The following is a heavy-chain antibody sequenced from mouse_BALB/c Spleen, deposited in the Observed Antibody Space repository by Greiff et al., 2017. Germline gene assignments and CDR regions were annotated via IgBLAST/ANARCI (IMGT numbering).Heavy chain of an antibody. CDR3: TRRDYYGSSAMDY. Sequence: EVQLQQSGTVLARPGASVKMSCKASGYSFTSYWMHWVKQRPGQGLEWIGAIYPGNSDTSYNQKFKGKAKLTAVTSASTAYMELSSLTNEDSAVYYCTRRDYYGSSAMDYWGQGTSVTVSS. V-gene: IGHV1-5*01. CDR2: IYPGNSDT. CDR1: GYSFTSYW. J-gene: IGHJ4*01. D-gene: IGHD1-1*01.